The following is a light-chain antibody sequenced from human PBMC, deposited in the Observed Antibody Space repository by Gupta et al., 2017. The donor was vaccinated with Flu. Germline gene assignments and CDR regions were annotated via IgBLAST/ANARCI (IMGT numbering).Light chain of an antibody. J-gene: IGKJ4*01. CDR2: LGS. Sequence: ISCRSSQSLLKSTGYNYLDWYLQKPGQAPQLLIYLGSTRASGVPDRFSGSGSGTDFILKINRVEAEDVGVYFCMQALQTPLTFGGGTKVEMK. V-gene: IGKV2-28*01. CDR1: QSLLKSTGYNY. CDR3: MQALQTPLT.